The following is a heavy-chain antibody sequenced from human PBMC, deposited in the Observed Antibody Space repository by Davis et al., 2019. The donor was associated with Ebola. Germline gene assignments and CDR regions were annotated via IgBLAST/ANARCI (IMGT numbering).Heavy chain of an antibody. CDR3: PRVIDPPVDAFDI. CDR1: GYTFTGYY. Sequence: ASVKVSCKASGYTFTGYYMHWVRQAPGQGLEWMGWINPNSGGTNYAQKFQGRVTMTRDTSISTAYMELSRLRSDDTAVYYCPRVIDPPVDAFDIWGQGTMVTVSS. CDR2: INPNSGGT. J-gene: IGHJ3*02. V-gene: IGHV1-2*02.